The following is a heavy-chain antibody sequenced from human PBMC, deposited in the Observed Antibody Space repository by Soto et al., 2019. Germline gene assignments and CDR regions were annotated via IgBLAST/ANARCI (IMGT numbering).Heavy chain of an antibody. Sequence: SVKVSCKASGGTFSSYGIDWVRQAPGQGLEWMGGIIPIFGRANYAQKIQGRVTITADESTSTAYMGLRSLSSVTPADTAVYYCARQLTTNWFDPGGKGTLVTASS. D-gene: IGHD4-17*01. V-gene: IGHV1-69*13. J-gene: IGHJ5*02. CDR2: IIPIFGRA. CDR1: GGTFSSYG. CDR3: ARQLTTNWFDP.